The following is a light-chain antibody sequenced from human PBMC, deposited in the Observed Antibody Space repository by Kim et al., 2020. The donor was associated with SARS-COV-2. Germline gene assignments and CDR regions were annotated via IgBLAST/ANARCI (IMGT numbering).Light chain of an antibody. CDR1: QSVSSN. V-gene: IGKV3-15*01. J-gene: IGKJ1*01. Sequence: VSPGERATLSCRASQSVSSNLAWYQQKPGQAPRLLIYGASTRATGIPARFSGSGSGTEFTLTIGSLQSEDFAVYYCQQYNNWPGTFGQGTKVDIK. CDR2: GAS. CDR3: QQYNNWPGT.